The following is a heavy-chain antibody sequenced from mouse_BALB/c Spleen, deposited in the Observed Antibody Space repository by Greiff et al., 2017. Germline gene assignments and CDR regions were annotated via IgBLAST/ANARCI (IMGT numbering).Heavy chain of an antibody. CDR2: ISTYYGNT. D-gene: IGHD2-14*01. CDR3: ARGGYDGYYYAMDY. CDR1: GYTFTDYA. V-gene: IGHV1-67*01. Sequence: VQLQQSGPELVRPGVSVKISCKGSGYTFTDYAMHWVKQSHAKSLEWIGVISTYYGNTNYNQKFKGKATMTVDKSSSTAYMELARLTSEDSAIYYCARGGYDGYYYAMDYWGQGTSVTVSS. J-gene: IGHJ4*01.